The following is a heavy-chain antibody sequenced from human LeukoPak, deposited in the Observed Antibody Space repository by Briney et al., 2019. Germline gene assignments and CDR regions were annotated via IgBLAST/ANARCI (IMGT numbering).Heavy chain of an antibody. CDR1: GVSISPYY. CDR3: ARGVYYGSGSYFDY. Sequence: SETLSLTCTVSGVSISPYYWSWVRQPPGKGLEWIGEIYHSGSTNYNPSLKSRVTISVDKSKNQFSLKLSSVTAADTAVYYCARGVYYGSGSYFDYWGQGTLVTVSS. J-gene: IGHJ4*02. CDR2: IYHSGST. V-gene: IGHV4-34*01. D-gene: IGHD3-10*01.